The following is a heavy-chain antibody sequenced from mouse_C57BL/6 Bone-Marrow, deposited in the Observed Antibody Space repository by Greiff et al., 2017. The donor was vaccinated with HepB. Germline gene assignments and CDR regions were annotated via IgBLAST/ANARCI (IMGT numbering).Heavy chain of an antibody. CDR3: TREYYGSSYSWFAY. CDR2: ISSGGDYI. D-gene: IGHD1-1*01. Sequence: EVQVVESGEGLVKPGGSLKLSCAASGFTFSSYAMSWVRQTPEKRLEWVAYISSGGDYIYYADTVKGRFTISRDNARNTLYLQMSSLKSEDTAMYYCTREYYGSSYSWFAYWGQGTLVTVSA. V-gene: IGHV5-9-1*02. J-gene: IGHJ3*01. CDR1: GFTFSSYA.